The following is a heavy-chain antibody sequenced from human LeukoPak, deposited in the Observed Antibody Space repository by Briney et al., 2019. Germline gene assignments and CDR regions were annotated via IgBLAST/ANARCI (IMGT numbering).Heavy chain of an antibody. J-gene: IGHJ5*02. CDR3: ARDGCSSTSCSPGWFDP. Sequence: ASVKVSCKASGYTFTDYYMHWVQQAPGKGLEWMGWINPNSGGTSYAQRFQGRVTMTRDTSISTAYMELSRLRSDDTAVYYCARDGCSSTSCSPGWFDPWGQGTLVTVSS. D-gene: IGHD2-2*01. CDR2: INPNSGGT. CDR1: GYTFTDYY. V-gene: IGHV1-2*02.